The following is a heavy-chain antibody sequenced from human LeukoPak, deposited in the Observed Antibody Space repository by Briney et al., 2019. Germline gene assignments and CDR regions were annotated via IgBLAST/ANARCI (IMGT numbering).Heavy chain of an antibody. V-gene: IGHV3-74*01. Sequence: GGSLRLSCAVSGFTFSSYWMHWVRQAPGKGLVWVSRPNSDGSSTSYADSVKGRFTISRDDGEKSLYLQMNPLRAEDTAVYYCATQAWRTHGAGGYHDDCWGHGTLVTVSS. CDR3: ATQAWRTHGAGGYHDDC. D-gene: IGHD2-8*01. J-gene: IGHJ4*01. CDR2: PNSDGSST. CDR1: GFTFSSYW.